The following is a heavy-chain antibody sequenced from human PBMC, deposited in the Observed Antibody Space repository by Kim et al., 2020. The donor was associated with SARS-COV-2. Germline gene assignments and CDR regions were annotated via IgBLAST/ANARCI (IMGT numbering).Heavy chain of an antibody. V-gene: IGHV7-4-1*01. J-gene: IGHJ6*02. CDR2: INTNAGNP. D-gene: IGHD2-15*01. CDR1: GYTFTDYA. Sequence: ASVKVSCKASGYTFTDYAISWVRQAPGHGLEWLGWINTNAGNPTYAQAFAGRFVFSLETSVTTAFLQIDSLRTDDTAIYYCARAQESNPQYCSGDHCYTSDYYYFFPMDVWGQGTTVTVSS. CDR3: ARAQESNPQYCSGDHCYTSDYYYFFPMDV.